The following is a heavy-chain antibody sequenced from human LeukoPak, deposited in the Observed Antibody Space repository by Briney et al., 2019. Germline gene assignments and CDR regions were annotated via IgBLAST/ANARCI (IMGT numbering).Heavy chain of an antibody. CDR1: GGSISSGGYY. D-gene: IGHD3-16*01. J-gene: IGHJ4*02. Sequence: SVTLSLTCTVSGGSISSGGYYWSWIRQHPGKGLEWIGYIYYSGSTYYNPSLKSRVTISVDTSKNQFSLKLSSVTAADTAVYYCARAHRGGFLGYYFDYWGQGTLVTVSS. V-gene: IGHV4-31*03. CDR2: IYYSGST. CDR3: ARAHRGGFLGYYFDY.